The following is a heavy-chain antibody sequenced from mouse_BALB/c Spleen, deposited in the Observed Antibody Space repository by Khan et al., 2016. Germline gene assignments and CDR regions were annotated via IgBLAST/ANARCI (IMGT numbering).Heavy chain of an antibody. Sequence: QVQLKESGPGLVAPSQSLSLTCTVSGFSLIGYGVNWVRQPPGKGLEWLGMIWADGNTDYNSALKSRLRISKENSKSQVFLKMNSLQTDDTATYYCARETPDGCGNSYIDCWGQGTTLAVSS. J-gene: IGHJ2*01. CDR2: IWADGNT. D-gene: IGHD1-1*01. CDR1: GFSLIGYG. V-gene: IGHV2-6-7*01. CDR3: ARETPDGCGNSYIDC.